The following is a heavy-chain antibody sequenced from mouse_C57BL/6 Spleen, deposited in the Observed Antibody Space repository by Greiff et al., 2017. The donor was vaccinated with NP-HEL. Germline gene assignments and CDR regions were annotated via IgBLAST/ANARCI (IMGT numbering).Heavy chain of an antibody. Sequence: QVQLQQPGTELVKPGASVKLSCKASGYTFTSYWMHWVKQRPGQGLEWIGNINPSNGGTNYNEKFKSKATLSVDKSSSTAYMQLSSLTSEDSAVYYCARVRVSYDSFYAMDYWGQGTSVTVSS. CDR1: GYTFTSYW. J-gene: IGHJ4*01. D-gene: IGHD2-4*01. CDR2: INPSNGGT. CDR3: ARVRVSYDSFYAMDY. V-gene: IGHV1-53*01.